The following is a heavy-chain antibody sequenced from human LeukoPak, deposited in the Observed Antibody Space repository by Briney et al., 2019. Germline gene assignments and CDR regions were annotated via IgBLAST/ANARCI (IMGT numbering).Heavy chain of an antibody. Sequence: GGSLRLSCAASGFTFSSYAMSWVRQAPGKGLEWVSYISSSGSTIYYADSVKGRFTISRDNAKNSLYLQMNSLRAEDTAVYYCAREEYYGSGSYYKGPLFDYWGQGTLVTVSS. J-gene: IGHJ4*02. D-gene: IGHD3-10*01. CDR3: AREEYYGSGSYYKGPLFDY. CDR2: ISSSGSTI. CDR1: GFTFSSYA. V-gene: IGHV3-48*03.